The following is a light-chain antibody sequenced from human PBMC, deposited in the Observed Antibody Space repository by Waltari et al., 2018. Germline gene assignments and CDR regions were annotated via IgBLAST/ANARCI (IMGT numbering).Light chain of an antibody. Sequence: FVLSQPPSVSESPGKTVTISCTRSSGTFAANYVHWYQRRPGSVPTIVIYKDNERPSGVPDRFSGSADRYSGSASLTISGLRAEDEADYCCQSYDNTNYVVFGGWTKLTVL. J-gene: IGLJ2*01. CDR1: SGTFAANY. CDR2: KDN. CDR3: QSYDNTNYVV. V-gene: IGLV6-57*03.